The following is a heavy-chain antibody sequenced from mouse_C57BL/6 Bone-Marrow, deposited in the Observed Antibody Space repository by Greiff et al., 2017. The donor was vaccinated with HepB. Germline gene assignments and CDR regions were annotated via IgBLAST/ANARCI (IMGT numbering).Heavy chain of an antibody. CDR1: GYTFTDYY. D-gene: IGHD1-1*01. CDR3: ARGAITTVVGGDY. CDR2: INPNNGGT. Sequence: VQLQQSGPELVKPGASVKISCKASGYTFTDYYMNWVKQSHGKSLEWIGDINPNNGGTSYNQKFKGKATLTVDKSSSTAYMELRSLTSEDSAVYYCARGAITTVVGGDYWGQGTTLTVSS. V-gene: IGHV1-26*01. J-gene: IGHJ2*01.